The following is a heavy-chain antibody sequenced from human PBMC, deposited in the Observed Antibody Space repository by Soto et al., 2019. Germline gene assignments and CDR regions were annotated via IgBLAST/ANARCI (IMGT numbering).Heavy chain of an antibody. CDR3: ARARMVRGIIYYYAMDV. J-gene: IGHJ6*02. CDR1: GGSISSDGNY. Sequence: QVQLQESGPGLVKSSQPLSLTCTVSGGSISSDGNYWSWIRQHPGKGLEWIGYIYYSGSTNYNPSLKSRVTISVDTSKNQFSLKLNSVTAADTAVYYCARARMVRGIIYYYAMDVWGQGTTVTVSS. V-gene: IGHV4-31*03. D-gene: IGHD3-10*01. CDR2: IYYSGST.